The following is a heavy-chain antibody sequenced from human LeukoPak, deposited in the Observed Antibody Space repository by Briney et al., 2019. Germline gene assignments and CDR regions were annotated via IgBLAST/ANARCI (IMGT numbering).Heavy chain of an antibody. J-gene: IGHJ6*03. CDR1: GGSISRYY. CDR2: IYYTGST. V-gene: IGHV4-59*01. Sequence: SETLSLTCTVSGGSISRYYWSWIRQPPGKGLEWIGYIYYTGSTDYNPSLKSRVTISVDTSTTQLPLKVTSVTAADTAVYYCARGRGGLAVPGVYYQFMDVWGKGTTVTVSS. CDR3: ARGRGGLAVPGVYYQFMDV. D-gene: IGHD2-2*01.